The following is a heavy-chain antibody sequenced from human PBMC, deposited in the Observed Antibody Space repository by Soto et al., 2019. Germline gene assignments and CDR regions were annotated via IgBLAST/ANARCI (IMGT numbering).Heavy chain of an antibody. Sequence: SETLSLTCTVSGGSISGYYWTWIRQPAGKGLEWIGRKHTSGTTKYNPSLKSRVTMSIDTSTNQFSLNLSSVTAADTAVYYCARGGEFYVLDVWGQGTTVTVSS. V-gene: IGHV4-4*07. CDR3: ARGGEFYVLDV. J-gene: IGHJ6*02. CDR1: GGSISGYY. CDR2: KHTSGTT. D-gene: IGHD3-16*01.